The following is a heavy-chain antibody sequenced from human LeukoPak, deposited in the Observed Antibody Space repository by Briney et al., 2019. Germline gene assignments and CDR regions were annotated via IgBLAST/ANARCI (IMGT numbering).Heavy chain of an antibody. J-gene: IGHJ5*02. V-gene: IGHV3-30*02. Sequence: PGGSLRLSCTASGFTFSNYGMHWVRQSSDKGLEWVAFIQHDGIDKYYTDSVKGRFTISRDNSKKKVYLEMNSLRPEDTAIYYCVKDLMRDRWFGESWGQGTLVTVSS. CDR1: GFTFSNYG. D-gene: IGHD3-10*01. CDR3: VKDLMRDRWFGES. CDR2: IQHDGIDK.